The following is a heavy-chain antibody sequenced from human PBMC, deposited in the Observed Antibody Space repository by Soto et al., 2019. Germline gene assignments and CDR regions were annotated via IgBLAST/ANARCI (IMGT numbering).Heavy chain of an antibody. J-gene: IGHJ4*02. D-gene: IGHD3-22*01. V-gene: IGHV3-23*01. CDR3: AKRATMIAVVTIRPYYFDY. CDR2: ISGSGGST. Sequence: PGGSLRLSCAASGFTFSSYAMSWVRQAPGKGLEWVSAISGSGGSTYYADSVKGRFTISRDNSKNTLYLQMNSLRAEDTAVYYCAKRATMIAVVTIRPYYFDYWGQGTLVTVSS. CDR1: GFTFSSYA.